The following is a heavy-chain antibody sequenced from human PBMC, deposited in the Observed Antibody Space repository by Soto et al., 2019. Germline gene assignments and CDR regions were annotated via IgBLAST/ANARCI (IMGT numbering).Heavy chain of an antibody. CDR2: IKYSGTT. J-gene: IGHJ4*02. D-gene: IGHD3-3*01. CDR3: AAGAIFGVVPLDY. V-gene: IGHV4-39*06. CDR1: GGSISSSRCH. Sequence: SETLSLTCTVSGGSISSSRCHWGWIRQPPGKGLEWIASIKYSGTTFYNPSLKSRVTLSVDTSKNQFALKLSSVTAADTAVYYCAAGAIFGVVPLDYWGQGSLVTVSS.